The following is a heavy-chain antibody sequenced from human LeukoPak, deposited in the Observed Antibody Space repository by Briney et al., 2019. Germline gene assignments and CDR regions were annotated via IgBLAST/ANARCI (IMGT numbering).Heavy chain of an antibody. J-gene: IGHJ6*02. CDR2: IYYSGST. D-gene: IGHD6-19*01. Sequence: SETLSLTCTVSGDSISSYYWSWIRQPPGKGLEWIGYIYYSGSTNYNPSLKSRVTISVDTSKNQFSLKLSSVTAADTAVYYCARFASYSSGWYGGQYYYYGMDVWGQGTTVTVSS. V-gene: IGHV4-59*01. CDR3: ARFASYSSGWYGGQYYYYGMDV. CDR1: GDSISSYY.